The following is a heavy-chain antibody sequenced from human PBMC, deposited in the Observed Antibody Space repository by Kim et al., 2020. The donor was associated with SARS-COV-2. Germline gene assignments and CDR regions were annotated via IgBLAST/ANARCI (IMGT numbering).Heavy chain of an antibody. CDR2: IYSGGSST. V-gene: IGHV3-23*03. CDR1: GFTFSSYA. Sequence: GGSLRLSCAASGFTFSSYAMSWVRQAPGKGLEWVSVIYSGGSSTYYADSVKGRFTISRDNSKNTLYLQMNSLRAEDTAVYYCAKDRPRAGIAAAPLDYWGQGTLVTVSS. J-gene: IGHJ4*02. D-gene: IGHD6-13*01. CDR3: AKDRPRAGIAAAPLDY.